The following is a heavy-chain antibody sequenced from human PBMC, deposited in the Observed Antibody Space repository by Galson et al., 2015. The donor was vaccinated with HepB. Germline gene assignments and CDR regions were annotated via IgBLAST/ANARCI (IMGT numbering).Heavy chain of an antibody. CDR2: VSGSGAST. CDR3: SKSSSGWTGYFDS. J-gene: IGHJ4*02. V-gene: IGHV3-23*01. Sequence: SLRLSCAASGFTFINYAMKWVRRAPGKGLEWVSVVSGSGASTDYAASVKGRFTISRDNSKNTVYLQMNTLGADDTAVYYCSKSSSGWTGYFDSWGQGTLVIVSS. CDR1: GFTFINYA. D-gene: IGHD6-19*01.